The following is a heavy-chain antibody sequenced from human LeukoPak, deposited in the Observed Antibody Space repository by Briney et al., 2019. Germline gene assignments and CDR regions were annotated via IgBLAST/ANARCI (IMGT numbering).Heavy chain of an antibody. J-gene: IGHJ4*02. CDR1: GFTFSSYA. CDR3: ARDLGSKMDY. Sequence: GGSLRLSCAASGFTFSSYAMSWVRQAPGKGLEWVSVIYSGGSTYYADSVKGRFTISRDNSKNTLYLQMNSLRAEDTAVYYCARDLGSKMDYWGQGTLVTVSS. D-gene: IGHD2-2*01. CDR2: IYSGGST. V-gene: IGHV3-53*01.